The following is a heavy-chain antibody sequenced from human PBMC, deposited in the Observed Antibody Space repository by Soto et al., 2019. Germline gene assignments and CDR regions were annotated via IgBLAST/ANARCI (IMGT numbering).Heavy chain of an antibody. J-gene: IGHJ5*02. V-gene: IGHV3-23*01. CDR3: AKDSLAPYSSGWEFRFEP. CDR1: GFTFSNYA. CDR2: IDGSGYST. D-gene: IGHD6-19*01. Sequence: EVQQLESGGGLVQPGGSLRLSGAASGFTFSNYAMGWVRQAPGKGLEWVSSIDGSGYSTYYADSVKGRFTISRDNSKSTLYLQKNSLRAEDTAVYYCAKDSLAPYSSGWEFRFEPWGQGTLVTVSS.